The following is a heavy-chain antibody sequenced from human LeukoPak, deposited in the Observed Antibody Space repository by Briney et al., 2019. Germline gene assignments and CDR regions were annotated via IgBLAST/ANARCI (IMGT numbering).Heavy chain of an antibody. CDR3: ARDKIRPRSYSSSWDI. J-gene: IGHJ3*02. Sequence: KTSETLSLTCTVSGGSMSRYYWSWIRQPAGKGLEWIGRIYTSGSTNYNPSLKSRVTISVDTSKNQFSLKLSSVTAADTAVYYCARDKIRPRSYSSSWDIWGQGTMVTVSS. V-gene: IGHV4-4*07. CDR2: IYTSGST. D-gene: IGHD6-6*01. CDR1: GGSMSRYY.